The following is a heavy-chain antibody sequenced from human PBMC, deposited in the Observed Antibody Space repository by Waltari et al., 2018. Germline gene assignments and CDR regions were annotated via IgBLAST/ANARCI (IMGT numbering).Heavy chain of an antibody. D-gene: IGHD3-10*01. CDR2: ISGSGGST. V-gene: IGHV3-23*01. CDR3: ARLPGTSHYGMDV. J-gene: IGHJ6*02. CDR1: RFTFSSYA. Sequence: EVQLLESGGGLVQPGGSLRLSCAASRFTFSSYAMSWVRQAPGKGLEWISGISGSGGSTYYADSVRGRFTISRDKSKNTLYLQMNTLSADDTAVYYCARLPGTSHYGMDVWGQGTTVTVSS.